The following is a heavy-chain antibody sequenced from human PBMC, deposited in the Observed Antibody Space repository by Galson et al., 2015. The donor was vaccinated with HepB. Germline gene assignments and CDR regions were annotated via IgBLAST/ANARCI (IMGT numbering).Heavy chain of an antibody. CDR1: EFIFSNYW. D-gene: IGHD4-23*01. J-gene: IGHJ4*02. CDR2: IKQDGSEK. Sequence: SLRLSCAASEFIFSNYWMSWVRQAPGKGLEWVANIKQDGSEKNYVDSVKGRFTISRDNARNSLYLQMNSLRAEDTALYYCARVPSGGPTLDYWGRGTLVTVSS. CDR3: ARVPSGGPTLDY. V-gene: IGHV3-7*01.